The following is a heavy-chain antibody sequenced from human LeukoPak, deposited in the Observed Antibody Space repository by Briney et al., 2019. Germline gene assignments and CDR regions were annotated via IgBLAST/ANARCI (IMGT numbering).Heavy chain of an antibody. J-gene: IGHJ4*01. CDR2: IKQDGSEK. Sequence: GGSLRLSCAASGFTFSSYWMSWVRQAPGKGLEGVAKIKQDGSEKYYVDSVKGRFTISRDNAKNSLYLQMNSMRAEYTAVYYCARARGYDTPFDYWGQGTLVTVSS. D-gene: IGHD5-12*01. CDR1: GFTFSSYW. V-gene: IGHV3-7*01. CDR3: ARARGYDTPFDY.